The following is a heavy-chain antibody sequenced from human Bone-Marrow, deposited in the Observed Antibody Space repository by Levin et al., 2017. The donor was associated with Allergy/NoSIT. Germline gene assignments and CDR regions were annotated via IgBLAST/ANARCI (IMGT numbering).Heavy chain of an antibody. J-gene: IGHJ5*02. Sequence: GESLKISCAASGFTFSSYGMHWVRQAPGKGLEWVAVISYDGSNKYYADSVKGRFTISRDNSKNTLYLQMNSLRAEDTAVYYCAKDLVTNWFDPWGQGTLVTVSS. CDR3: AKDLVTNWFDP. V-gene: IGHV3-30*18. CDR1: GFTFSSYG. CDR2: ISYDGSNK. D-gene: IGHD2-8*02.